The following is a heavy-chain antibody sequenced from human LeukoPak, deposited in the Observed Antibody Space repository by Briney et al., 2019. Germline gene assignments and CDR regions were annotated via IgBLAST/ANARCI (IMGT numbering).Heavy chain of an antibody. Sequence: PSETLSLTCTVSGASISNYYWSWIRQSPGKGLEWIGYMLYSGNTNQNPSLRSRVTISVDTSKNQVSLKLSSVTAADTAVYYCARSDIWGSYRFLDHWGQGALVTVSS. CDR3: ARSDIWGSYRFLDH. CDR2: MLYSGNT. CDR1: GASISNYY. J-gene: IGHJ4*02. D-gene: IGHD3-16*02. V-gene: IGHV4-59*08.